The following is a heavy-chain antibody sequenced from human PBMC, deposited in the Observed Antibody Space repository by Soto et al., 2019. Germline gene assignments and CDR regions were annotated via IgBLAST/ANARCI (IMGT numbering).Heavy chain of an antibody. J-gene: IGHJ4*02. CDR3: GGITVDD. CDR2: INHSGST. Sequence: QVQLQQWGAGLLKPSETLSLTCAVYGVSFSDYSWSWIRQPPGKGLEWIGEINHSGSTNYNPSLKSRVTISVDTSKKQLSLKLSSVTAADTAVYYCGGITVDDWGQGTLVTVSS. V-gene: IGHV4-34*01. D-gene: IGHD6-19*01. CDR1: GVSFSDYS.